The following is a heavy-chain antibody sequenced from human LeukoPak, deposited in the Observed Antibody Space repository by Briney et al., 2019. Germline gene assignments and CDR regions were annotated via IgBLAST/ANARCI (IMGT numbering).Heavy chain of an antibody. Sequence: GGSLRLSCAASGFTFTNYAMSWVRQAPGKGLEWVSTISDSGSSTYYADPVKGRFTISRDNYKNTLYLQMDSLRAEDTAIYYCAKVPYSDYGSGRPPFMDVWGQGTTVAVSS. CDR1: GFTFTNYA. J-gene: IGHJ6*02. CDR3: AKVPYSDYGSGRPPFMDV. D-gene: IGHD3-10*01. CDR2: ISDSGSST. V-gene: IGHV3-23*01.